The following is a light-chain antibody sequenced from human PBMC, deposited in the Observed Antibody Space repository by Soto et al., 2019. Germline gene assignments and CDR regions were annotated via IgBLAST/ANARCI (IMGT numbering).Light chain of an antibody. CDR3: GTWDSSLSAVV. Sequence: QSVLTQPPSVSAASGQTVTISCSGSSSNIGNNYVSWYQHLPGTAPKLLIYDNNKRPSGIPDRFSGSKSGTSATLGITGLQTGDEADYYCGTWDSSLSAVVFGGGTKLTVL. CDR2: DNN. CDR1: SSNIGNNY. V-gene: IGLV1-51*01. J-gene: IGLJ2*01.